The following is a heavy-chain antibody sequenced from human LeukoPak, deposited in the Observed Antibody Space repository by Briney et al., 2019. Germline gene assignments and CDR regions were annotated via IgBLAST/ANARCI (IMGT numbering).Heavy chain of an antibody. CDR2: ISAYNGNT. D-gene: IGHD6-13*01. CDR3: ARGKILAAADEYYFDY. Sequence: ASVKVSCKASGYTFTSYGISWVRQAPGQGLEWMGWISAYNGNTNYAQKLQGRVTMTTDTSTSTAYMELRSLTSDDTAVYYCARGKILAAADEYYFDYWGQGTLVTVSS. J-gene: IGHJ4*02. CDR1: GYTFTSYG. V-gene: IGHV1-18*01.